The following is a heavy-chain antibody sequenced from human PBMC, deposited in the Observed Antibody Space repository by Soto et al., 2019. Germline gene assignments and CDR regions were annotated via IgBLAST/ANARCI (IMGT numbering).Heavy chain of an antibody. V-gene: IGHV1-18*04. CDR1: GYTFTYYE. Sequence: GASVKVSCKASGYTFTYYEITWVRQAPGQGLEWMGWISAYSGNTNYAQKLQGRLTVTTDTSTSTAYMELRSLRSDDTAVYYCARDPEFEQLVPGWFDPWGQGTLVTVSS. D-gene: IGHD6-6*01. CDR3: ARDPEFEQLVPGWFDP. J-gene: IGHJ5*02. CDR2: ISAYSGNT.